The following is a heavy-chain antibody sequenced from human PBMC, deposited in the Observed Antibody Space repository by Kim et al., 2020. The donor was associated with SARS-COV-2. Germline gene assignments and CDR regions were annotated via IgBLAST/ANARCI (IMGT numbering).Heavy chain of an antibody. J-gene: IGHJ4*02. Sequence: ADSVKGRFTISRDNSKNTLYLQMNSLRAEDTAVYYCAKDPYYYGSGSLDYWGQGTLVTVSS. D-gene: IGHD3-10*01. V-gene: IGHV3-30*02. CDR3: AKDPYYYGSGSLDY.